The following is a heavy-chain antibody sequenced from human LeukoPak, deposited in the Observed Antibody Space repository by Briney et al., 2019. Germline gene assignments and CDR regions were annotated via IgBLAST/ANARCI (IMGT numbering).Heavy chain of an antibody. CDR3: ARGRGFIVVVPAAMGFDY. CDR1: GYTFTGYY. V-gene: IGHV1-2*02. J-gene: IGHJ4*02. CDR2: INPNSGGT. D-gene: IGHD2-2*01. Sequence: ASVKVSCKASGYTFTGYYMHWVRQAPGQGLEWMGWINPNSGGTNYAQKFQGRVTMTRDTSISTAYMELSRLRSDDTAVYYCARGRGFIVVVPAAMGFDYWGQGTLDTVSS.